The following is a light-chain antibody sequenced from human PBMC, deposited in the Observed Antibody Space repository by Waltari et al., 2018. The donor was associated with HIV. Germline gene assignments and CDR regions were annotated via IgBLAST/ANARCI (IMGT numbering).Light chain of an antibody. CDR2: DVS. J-gene: IGLJ2*01. Sequence: SALTQPRSLSGSPGQSVTISCTGTRSDVGRYTYVSWYQHHPGKAPNLILYDVSERPSGVPDRFSGSKSGNTASLTISVLQAEDEAEYYCCSYAGTYTFVVFGGGTKLTVL. CDR3: CSYAGTYTFVV. CDR1: RSDVGRYTY. V-gene: IGLV2-11*01.